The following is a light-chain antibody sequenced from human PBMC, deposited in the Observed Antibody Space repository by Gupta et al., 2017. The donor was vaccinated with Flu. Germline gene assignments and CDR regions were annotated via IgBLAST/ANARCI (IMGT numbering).Light chain of an antibody. Sequence: SNLGAGYDVHWYQHLPGTAPKLLIYGNINRPSGVPDRFSGSKSGTSASLAITGVQAEDEADYYCQSYDSSLSVWVFGGGTKLTV. V-gene: IGLV1-40*01. CDR3: QSYDSSLSVWV. CDR2: GNI. CDR1: SNLGAGYD. J-gene: IGLJ3*02.